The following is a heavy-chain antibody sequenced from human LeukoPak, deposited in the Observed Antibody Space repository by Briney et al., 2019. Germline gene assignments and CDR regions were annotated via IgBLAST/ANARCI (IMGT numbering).Heavy chain of an antibody. Sequence: GGSLRLSCAASGFTFSSYWMHWVRQAPGKGLEWVSSISYTGTYIYYADSVKGRFTISRDNAQNSLYLQMNSLRAEDTAVYYCARDLSPDYYGSGSYYQTYDRGDYWGQGTLVTVSS. CDR1: GFTFSSYW. J-gene: IGHJ4*02. CDR3: ARDLSPDYYGSGSYYQTYDRGDY. CDR2: ISYTGTYI. D-gene: IGHD3-10*01. V-gene: IGHV3-21*04.